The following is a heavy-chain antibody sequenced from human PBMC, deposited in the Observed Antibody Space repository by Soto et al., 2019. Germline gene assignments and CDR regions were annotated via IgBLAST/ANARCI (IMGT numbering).Heavy chain of an antibody. Sequence: QVQLVQSGAEVKKPGSSVTVSCKASGGTFDNSAISWVRQAPGQGLEWMGGIIPIFPTPDYSQKFQGRVSMAASGSTSTAYMELTPLRTDSTAVYYWARDKGPLQLGAIYSVATAVWCHGTRVTVSS. CDR1: GGTFDNSA. J-gene: IGHJ6*02. V-gene: IGHV1-69*12. CDR3: ARDKGPLQLGAIYSVATAV. D-gene: IGHD5-12*01. CDR2: IIPIFPTP.